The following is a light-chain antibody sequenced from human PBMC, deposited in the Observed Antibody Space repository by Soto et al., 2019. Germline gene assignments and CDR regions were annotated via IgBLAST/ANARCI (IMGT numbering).Light chain of an antibody. CDR3: QQYNAWRQYT. CDR1: QSLNND. V-gene: IGKV3-15*01. Sequence: DIILTQSPVPLSASPGERATLSCRARQSLNNDLAWYQHKPGQSPRLLIYAESSMATGVPARFSGSGSGTEFTLTSSGLQSEDFAVYYCQQYNAWRQYTFGQGTRL. J-gene: IGKJ2*01. CDR2: AES.